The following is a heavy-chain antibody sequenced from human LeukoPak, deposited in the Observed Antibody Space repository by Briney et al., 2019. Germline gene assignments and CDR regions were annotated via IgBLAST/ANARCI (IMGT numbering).Heavy chain of an antibody. J-gene: IGHJ4*02. CDR2: ITASGDYT. V-gene: IGHV3-23*01. CDR3: VKDLPASGLYS. D-gene: IGHD6-19*01. CDR1: GFTFHHY. Sequence: GGSLRLSCVRSGFTFHHYMPRVRPSPGLGLEWVSAITASGDYTYYTDSVKGRSTISRDNSKNTLYLQMNNLRAEDTAIYYCVKDLPASGLYSWGQGTLVTVSS.